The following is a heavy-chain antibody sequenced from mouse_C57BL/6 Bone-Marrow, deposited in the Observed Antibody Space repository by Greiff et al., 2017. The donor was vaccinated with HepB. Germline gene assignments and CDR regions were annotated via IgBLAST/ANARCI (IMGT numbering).Heavy chain of an antibody. CDR2: IHPNSGST. CDR3: ARWDLLLQD. V-gene: IGHV1-64*01. J-gene: IGHJ3*01. D-gene: IGHD1-1*01. CDR1: GYTFTSYW. Sequence: QVQLQQPGAELVKPGASVKLSCKASGYTFTSYWMHWVKQRPGQGLEWIGMIHPNSGSTNYNEKFKSKDTLTVDKSSSTAYMQLSSLTSEDSAVYYCARWDLLLQDGGQGTLVTVSA.